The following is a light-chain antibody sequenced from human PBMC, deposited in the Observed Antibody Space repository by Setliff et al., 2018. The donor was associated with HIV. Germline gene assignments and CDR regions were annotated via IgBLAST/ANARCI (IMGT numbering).Light chain of an antibody. CDR3: SSYSGSSNSYV. CDR2: EVS. CDR1: GSDVGGYDH. V-gene: IGLV2-14*01. Sequence: SVLAQPASVSGSPGQWITISCSGTGSDVGGYDHVSWYRQEPGKAPKMMIYEVSRRPSGVSRRFSGSKSGNTASLTFAGLQAEDEADSYCSSYSGSSNSYVFGAGTKVTVL. J-gene: IGLJ1*01.